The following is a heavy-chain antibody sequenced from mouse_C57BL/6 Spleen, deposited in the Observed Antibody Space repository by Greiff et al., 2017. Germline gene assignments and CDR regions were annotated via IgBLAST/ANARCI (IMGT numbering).Heavy chain of an antibody. CDR1: GYSFTGYF. CDR2: INPYNGDT. J-gene: IGHJ2*01. V-gene: IGHV1-20*01. CDR3: AKEGGSSYYFDY. Sequence: EVKLVESGPELVKPGDSVKISCKASGYSFTGYFMNWVMQSHGKSLEWIGRINPYNGDTFYNQKFKGKATLTVDKSSSTSHMELRSLTSEDSAVYYCAKEGGSSYYFDYWGQGTTLTVSS. D-gene: IGHD1-1*01.